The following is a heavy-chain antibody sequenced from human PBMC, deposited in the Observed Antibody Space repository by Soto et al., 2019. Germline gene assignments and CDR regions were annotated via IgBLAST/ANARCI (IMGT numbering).Heavy chain of an antibody. D-gene: IGHD2-15*01. V-gene: IGHV3-30-3*01. CDR1: GFTFSSYA. J-gene: IGHJ5*02. Sequence: QVQLVESGGGVVQPGRSLRLSCAASGFTFSSYAMHWVRQAPGKGLEWVAVISYDGSNKYYADSVKGRFTISRDNSKNTLYLRMNSLRAEDTAVYYCARDVDRLFDPWGQGTLVTVSS. CDR2: ISYDGSNK. CDR3: ARDVDRLFDP.